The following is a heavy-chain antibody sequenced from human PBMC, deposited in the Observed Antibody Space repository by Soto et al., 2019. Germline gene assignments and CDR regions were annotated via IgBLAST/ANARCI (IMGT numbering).Heavy chain of an antibody. J-gene: IGHJ5*01. V-gene: IGHV4-59*12. CDR2: IYYSGST. D-gene: IGHD3-9*01. CDR1: GGSISSYY. CDR3: GRGTKTYYDILTGRRDLDS. Sequence: PSGTLSLTCTVSGGSISSYYWSWIRQPPGKGLEWIGYIYYSGSTNYNPSLKGRVTISVDMSKNQFSLKRSSVTAADTAVYYCGRGTKTYYDILTGRRDLDSWG.